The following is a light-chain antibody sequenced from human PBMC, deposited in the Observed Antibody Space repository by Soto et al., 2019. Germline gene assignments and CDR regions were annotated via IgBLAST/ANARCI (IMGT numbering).Light chain of an antibody. Sequence: SYELTQPPSVSVAPEKTTTITCGGNNIGDKRVHWYRQKSGQAPVLLISYXXXRPSGIPERFSXSNSGNTATLTISRVEAXXXAXXYCQVWDIMTDNYVFGGGTKLTVL. J-gene: IGLJ1*01. CDR1: NIGDKR. CDR3: QVWDIMTDNYV. V-gene: IGLV3-21*04. CDR2: YXX.